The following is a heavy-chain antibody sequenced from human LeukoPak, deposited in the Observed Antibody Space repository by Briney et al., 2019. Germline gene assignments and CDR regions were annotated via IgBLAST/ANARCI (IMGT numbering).Heavy chain of an antibody. J-gene: IGHJ3*02. CDR2: INANSGDT. D-gene: IGHD3-10*01. CDR1: GHTFTGYY. V-gene: IGHV1-2*02. Sequence: ASVKVSCKASGHTFTGYYMHWVRQAPGQGLEWMGWINANSGDTNYAQKFQGRVTMTRDTSISTAYMELSRLRSDDTAVYYCARVMGYYGSGSYLLLDAFDIWGQGTMVTVSS. CDR3: ARVMGYYGSGSYLLLDAFDI.